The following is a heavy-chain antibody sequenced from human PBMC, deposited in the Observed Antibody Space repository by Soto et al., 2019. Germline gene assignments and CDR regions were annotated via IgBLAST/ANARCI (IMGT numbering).Heavy chain of an antibody. J-gene: IGHJ2*01. V-gene: IGHV1-46*04. D-gene: IGHD3-22*01. Sequence: QVQLVQSGDEVKEPGASVKVFCKASGDTLTNHWMHWVRQAPGQGLEWMGVINPSGESTRYAQKLQGRATMTRDTSTNTVYMEVRNLRSEDTAVYYCAXXXXYESSGSTGWHFDLWGRGTLVTVSS. CDR1: GDTLTNHW. CDR3: AXXXXYESSGSTGWHFDL. CDR2: INPSGEST.